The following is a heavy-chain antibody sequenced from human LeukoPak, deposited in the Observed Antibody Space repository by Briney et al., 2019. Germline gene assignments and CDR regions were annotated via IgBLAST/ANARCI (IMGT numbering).Heavy chain of an antibody. J-gene: IGHJ4*02. Sequence: PGGSLRLSCAASGFTFSSYSMNWVRQAPGKGLEWVSGINWNGGSTGYADSVKGRFTISRDNAKNSLYLQMNSLRAEDTALYYCARGGLYSSSWYWRQDYWGQGTLVTVSS. CDR2: INWNGGST. CDR1: GFTFSSYS. D-gene: IGHD6-13*01. CDR3: ARGGLYSSSWYWRQDY. V-gene: IGHV3-20*04.